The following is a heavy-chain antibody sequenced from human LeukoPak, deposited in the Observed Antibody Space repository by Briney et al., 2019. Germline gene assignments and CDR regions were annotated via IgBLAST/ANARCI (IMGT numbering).Heavy chain of an antibody. CDR3: ARDKQRDPGDFDY. J-gene: IGHJ4*02. CDR1: GFTFSSYA. V-gene: IGHV3-48*02. Sequence: GGSLRLSCAASGFTFSSYAMSWVRQAPGKGLEWVSYISSSSSTIYYADSVKGRFTISRDNAKNSLYLQMNSLRDEDTAVYYCARDKQRDPGDFDYWGQGTLVTVSS. CDR2: ISSSSSTI. D-gene: IGHD6-25*01.